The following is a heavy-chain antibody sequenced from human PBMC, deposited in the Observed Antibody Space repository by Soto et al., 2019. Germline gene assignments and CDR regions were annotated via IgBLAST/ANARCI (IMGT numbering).Heavy chain of an antibody. CDR3: ARHVREENSSGWYLFDY. D-gene: IGHD6-19*01. CDR2: IYYSGST. CDR1: GGSISSSSYY. Sequence: QLQLQESGPGLVKPSETLSLTCTVSGGSISSSSYYWGWIRQPPGKGLEWIGSIYYSGSTYYNPSLKSRVTISVDPSKNQFSLKLSSVTAADTAVYYCARHVREENSSGWYLFDYWGQGTLVTVSS. V-gene: IGHV4-39*01. J-gene: IGHJ4*02.